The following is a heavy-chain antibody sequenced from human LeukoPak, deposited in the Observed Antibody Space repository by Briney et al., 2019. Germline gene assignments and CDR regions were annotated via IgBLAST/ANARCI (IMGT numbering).Heavy chain of an antibody. V-gene: IGHV3-23*01. Sequence: GGSLRLSCAASGFTVSNTYMSWVRQAPGKGLEWVSAISGSGGSTYYADSVKGRFTISRDNSKNTLYLQMNSLRAEDTAVYYCAKQREGRGGALDYWGQGTLVTVSS. D-gene: IGHD1-26*01. CDR3: AKQREGRGGALDY. J-gene: IGHJ4*02. CDR1: GFTVSNTY. CDR2: ISGSGGST.